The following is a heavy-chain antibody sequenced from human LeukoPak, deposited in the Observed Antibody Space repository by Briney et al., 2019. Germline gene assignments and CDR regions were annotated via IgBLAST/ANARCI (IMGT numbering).Heavy chain of an antibody. CDR1: GYTLTELS. CDR3: STVIAAAADYYYYGMDV. V-gene: IGHV1-24*01. Sequence: GASVKVSCKVSGYTLTELSMHWVRQAPGKGLEWMGGFDPEDGETIYAQKFQGRVTMTEDTSTDTAYMELSSLRSEDTAVYYCSTVIAAAADYYYYGMDVWGQGTTVTVSS. D-gene: IGHD6-13*01. CDR2: FDPEDGET. J-gene: IGHJ6*02.